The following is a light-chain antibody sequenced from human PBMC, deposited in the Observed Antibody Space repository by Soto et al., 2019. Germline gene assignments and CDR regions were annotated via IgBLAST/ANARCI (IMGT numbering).Light chain of an antibody. J-gene: IGKJ1*01. V-gene: IGKV3-15*01. CDR1: QSVRSN. CDR2: GAS. CDR3: QQYSNWPPGT. Sequence: EIVMTQSPATLSVSPGERATLSCRASQSVRSNLAWYQQKPGQAPRLLIYGASTRATGIPARFSGSGSGTEFTFTISSLQSEDFAVYYCQQYSNWPPGTFGQGTKVEIK.